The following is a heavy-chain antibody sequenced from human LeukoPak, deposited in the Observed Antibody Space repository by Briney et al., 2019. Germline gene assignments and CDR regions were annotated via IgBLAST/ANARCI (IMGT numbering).Heavy chain of an antibody. CDR2: INPSGGST. D-gene: IGHD5-18*01. CDR1: GYTFTSHY. CDR3: ARGIQLWLNYYYYMDV. J-gene: IGHJ6*03. Sequence: ASVKVSCKASGYTFTSHYMHWVRQAPGQGLERMRIINPSGGSTSYAQKFQGRVTMTRDMSTSTVYMELSSLRSEDTAVYYCARGIQLWLNYYYYMDVWGKGTTVTVSS. V-gene: IGHV1-46*01.